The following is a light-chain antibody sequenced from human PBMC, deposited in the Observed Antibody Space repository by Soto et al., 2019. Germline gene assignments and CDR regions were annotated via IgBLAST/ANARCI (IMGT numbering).Light chain of an antibody. CDR3: QHYGSSCT. CDR2: GAS. CDR1: QSVSSSY. Sequence: EKVYMQSPGKLCVGKGERARPPSRASQSVSSSYSAWYQQKPGQAPRLLIYGASSRATGIPDRFSGSGSGTDFTFTISSVMPADSAVHSCQHYGSSCTFGQGTKVDIK. J-gene: IGKJ1*01. V-gene: IGKV3-20*01.